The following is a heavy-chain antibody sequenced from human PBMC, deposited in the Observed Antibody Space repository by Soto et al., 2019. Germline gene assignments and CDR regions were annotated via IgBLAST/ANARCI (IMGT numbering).Heavy chain of an antibody. D-gene: IGHD3-22*01. J-gene: IGHJ4*02. Sequence: GASVKVSCKASGGTFSSYAISWVRQAPGQGLEWMGGIIPIFGTANYAQKFQGRVTITADESTSTAYMELSSLRSEDTAVYYCARRFGTYDSSGSYYFDYWGQGTLVTVSS. CDR3: ARRFGTYDSSGSYYFDY. CDR1: GGTFSSYA. CDR2: IIPIFGTA. V-gene: IGHV1-69*13.